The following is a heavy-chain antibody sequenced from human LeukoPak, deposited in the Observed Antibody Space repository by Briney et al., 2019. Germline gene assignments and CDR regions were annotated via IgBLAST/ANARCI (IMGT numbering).Heavy chain of an antibody. D-gene: IGHD2/OR15-2a*01. V-gene: IGHV4-39*01. CDR3: ARSFPKKRGAFDI. CDR1: GGSISSSSYY. Sequence: SETLSLTCTVSGGSISSSSYYWGWIRQPPGKGLEWIGSIYYSGSTYYNPSLKSRVTISVDTSKSQFSLKLSSVTAADTAVYYCARSFPKKRGAFDIWGQGTMVTVSS. J-gene: IGHJ3*02. CDR2: IYYSGST.